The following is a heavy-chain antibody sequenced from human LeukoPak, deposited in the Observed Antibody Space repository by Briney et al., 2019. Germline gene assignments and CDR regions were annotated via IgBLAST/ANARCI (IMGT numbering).Heavy chain of an antibody. CDR1: GYSISSTNW. Sequence: PLETLSLTCTVSGYSISSTNWWGWIRQPPGKGLEWIGYIYYTGNNNYNPSLKSRVTMSVDTSKNQFSLNLSSVTALDTAVYYCARIFLGYSTGWYFDYWGQGTLVTVSS. J-gene: IGHJ4*02. V-gene: IGHV4-28*06. CDR3: ARIFLGYSTGWYFDY. CDR2: IYYTGNN. D-gene: IGHD6-19*01.